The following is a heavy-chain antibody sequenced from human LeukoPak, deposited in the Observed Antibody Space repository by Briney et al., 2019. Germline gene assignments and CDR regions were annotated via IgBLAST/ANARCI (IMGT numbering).Heavy chain of an antibody. CDR2: ISHRGST. D-gene: IGHD3-10*01. CDR3: ARLLAPTDY. V-gene: IGHV4-34*01. CDR1: GGSFSGYY. Sequence: SETLSLTCAVYGGSFSGYYWSWIRQPPGKGLEWIGEISHRGSTNYNPSLKSRVTISVDTSKNQFSLKLSSVTAADTAVYYCARLLAPTDYWGQGTLVTVSS. J-gene: IGHJ4*02.